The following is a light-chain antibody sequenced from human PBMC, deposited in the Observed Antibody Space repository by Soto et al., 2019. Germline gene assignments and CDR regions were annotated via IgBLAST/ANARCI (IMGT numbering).Light chain of an antibody. Sequence: QAVVTQEPSLTMSPGGTVTLTCGSSTGAVTSGHYPFWFQQRPGQAPRTLISDTSKKHSWTPARFSGSLLGGKAALTLSGAQPEDEAEYYCLLSFSGGRPVFGGDTQLAVL. V-gene: IGLV7-46*01. J-gene: IGLJ7*01. CDR1: TGAVTSGHY. CDR3: LLSFSGGRPV. CDR2: DTS.